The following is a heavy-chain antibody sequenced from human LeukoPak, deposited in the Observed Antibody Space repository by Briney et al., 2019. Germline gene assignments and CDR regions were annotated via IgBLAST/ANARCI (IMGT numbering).Heavy chain of an antibody. J-gene: IGHJ4*02. D-gene: IGHD3-3*01. V-gene: IGHV4-4*07. CDR3: AREPEGHGYYFDY. Sequence: SGTLSLTCTVSGGSTSNYFCTWLRQSAGKGLEWIGRIHTSGSTNYNPSLKSRVSMSVDTSKNQRALKLSSVTAADTAVYYCAREPEGHGYYFDYWGQGALVTIYS. CDR2: IHTSGST. CDR1: GGSTSNYF.